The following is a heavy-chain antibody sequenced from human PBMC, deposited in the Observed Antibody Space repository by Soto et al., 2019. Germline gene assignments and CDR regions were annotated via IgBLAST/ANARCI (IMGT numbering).Heavy chain of an antibody. CDR2: IWNDGSNK. V-gene: IGHV3-33*01. J-gene: IGHJ4*02. CDR3: ARDYDSSGYYG. CDR1: GFTFSHYG. Sequence: QVQLVESGGGVVQPGRSLRLSCAASGFTFSHYGMHWVRQAPGKGLEWVADIWNDGSNKFYADSVKGRFTISRDNSKNTLYLEMNSLRAEDTAVYYCARDYDSSGYYGWGQGTPVTVSS. D-gene: IGHD3-22*01.